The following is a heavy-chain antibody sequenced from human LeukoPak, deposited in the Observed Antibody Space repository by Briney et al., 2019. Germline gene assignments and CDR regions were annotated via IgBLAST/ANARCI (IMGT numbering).Heavy chain of an antibody. CDR3: AKDGADYGDYAFYFDS. J-gene: IGHJ4*02. D-gene: IGHD4-17*01. V-gene: IGHV3-30*18. CDR1: GFTFKTHD. Sequence: GRSLRLSCEASGFTFKTHDMHWVRQAPGKGLEWVAVTSHDASNNYYADSVKGRFTISRDNSKDTLYLEMSSLRAEDSAVYYCAKDGADYGDYAFYFDSWGQGTLVTVSS. CDR2: TSHDASNN.